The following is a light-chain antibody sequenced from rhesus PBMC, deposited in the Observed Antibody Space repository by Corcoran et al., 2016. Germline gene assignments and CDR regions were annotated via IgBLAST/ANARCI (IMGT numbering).Light chain of an antibody. CDR3: QQDYSTPYS. CDR2: AAY. J-gene: IGKJ2*01. Sequence: DSQMSQSPSSLSASVGDKVTITCRVSQGISNALAWYQQKAGKAPKLLIYAAYNLESGVPSRSRGSRSGTDFTLTISILQPEDFATYYCQQDYSTPYSFGQGTKVEIK. CDR1: QGISNA. V-gene: IGKV1-33*02.